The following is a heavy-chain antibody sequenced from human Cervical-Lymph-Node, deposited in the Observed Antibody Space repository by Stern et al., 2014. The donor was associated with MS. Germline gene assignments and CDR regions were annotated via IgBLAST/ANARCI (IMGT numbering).Heavy chain of an antibody. J-gene: IGHJ4*02. CDR3: ARSWEPPTLDY. CDR1: GFTVSYNY. Sequence: VQLVESGGGLVQPGGSLRLSCAASGFTVSYNYMSWVPQALGKGLEWVSVLFSGGSTYCADSVKGRFTISRDSSKNTLYLQMNSLRVEDTAVYYCARSWEPPTLDYWGQGTLVTVSA. CDR2: LFSGGST. D-gene: IGHD1-26*01. V-gene: IGHV3-66*02.